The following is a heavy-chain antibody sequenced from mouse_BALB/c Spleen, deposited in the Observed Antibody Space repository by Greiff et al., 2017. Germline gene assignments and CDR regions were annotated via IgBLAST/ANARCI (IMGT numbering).Heavy chain of an antibody. CDR1: GFTFSSFG. CDR2: ISSGSSTI. CDR3: ARFYDGYYVPFAY. Sequence: EVQLVESGGGLVQPGGSRKLSCAASGFTFSSFGMHWVRQAPEKGLEWVAYISSGSSTIYYADTVKGRFTISRDNPKNTLFLQMTSLRSEDTAMYYCARFYDGYYVPFAYWGQGTLVTVSA. D-gene: IGHD2-3*01. J-gene: IGHJ3*01. V-gene: IGHV5-17*02.